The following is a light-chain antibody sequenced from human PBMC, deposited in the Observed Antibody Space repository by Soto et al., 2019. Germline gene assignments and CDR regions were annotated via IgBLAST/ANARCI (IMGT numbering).Light chain of an antibody. CDR3: QQYNTYPWT. CDR2: KAS. Sequence: DIQMTQSPSTLSASVGDRVTITCRASQSVSSWLAWYQQKPGKAPKVLVYKASILASGVPSRFSGSGSGTEVTLTISSLQPDDFATYYCQQYNTYPWTFGQGTKVEI. V-gene: IGKV1-5*03. CDR1: QSVSSW. J-gene: IGKJ1*01.